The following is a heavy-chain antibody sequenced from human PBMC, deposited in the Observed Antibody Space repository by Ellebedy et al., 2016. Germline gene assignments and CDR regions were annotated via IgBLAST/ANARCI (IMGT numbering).Heavy chain of an antibody. J-gene: IGHJ5*02. Sequence: GESLKISXAASGFTFSNYGMYWVRQAPGKGLEWVAVISYDGSKKYYADSVKGRFTISRDNSKNTLYLQMNSLRAEDTAVYYCAKGITAAVVEGSLFDPWGQGTLVTVSS. CDR3: AKGITAAVVEGSLFDP. D-gene: IGHD6-13*01. CDR1: GFTFSNYG. V-gene: IGHV3-30*18. CDR2: ISYDGSKK.